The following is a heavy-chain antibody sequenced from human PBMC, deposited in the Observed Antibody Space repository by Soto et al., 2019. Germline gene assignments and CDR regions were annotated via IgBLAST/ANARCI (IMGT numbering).Heavy chain of an antibody. CDR1: GFTFSSFA. V-gene: IGHV3-23*01. CDR3: AGPGYSSQDY. J-gene: IGHJ4*02. CDR2: ISGSGDGT. Sequence: PGGSLRLSCAASGFTFSSFALSWVHQAPGKGLEWVSAISGSGDGTDYADSVKGRFTISRDNSKNTLYLQMNSLRAEDTAVYYCAGPGYSSQDYWGQGALVTVSS. D-gene: IGHD5-18*01.